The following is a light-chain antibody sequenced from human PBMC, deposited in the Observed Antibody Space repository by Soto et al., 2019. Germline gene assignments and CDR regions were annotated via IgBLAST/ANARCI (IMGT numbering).Light chain of an antibody. CDR1: RSNIESNT. Sequence: QSVLTQPPSASGTPGQRVAISCSGSRSNIESNTVNWYQQLPGAAPKLLIFSNNQRPSGVPDRFSGSKSGTSASLAISGLQSEDEADYFCGSWDASLNGWMFGGGTQLTVL. CDR3: GSWDASLNGWM. V-gene: IGLV1-44*01. J-gene: IGLJ3*02. CDR2: SNN.